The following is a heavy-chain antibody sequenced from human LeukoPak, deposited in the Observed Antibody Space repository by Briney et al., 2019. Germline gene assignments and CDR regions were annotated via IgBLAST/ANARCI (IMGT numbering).Heavy chain of an antibody. CDR1: GFTFSDYY. Sequence: GGSLRLSCAASGFTFSDYYMTWIRQVPGKGLEWVSYISSSGTTIYYADSVKGRFTISRDNAKNSLYLQMKSLRAEDTALYYCARDGGGHYEYFQHWGQGTLVTVSS. CDR2: ISSSGTTI. V-gene: IGHV3-11*01. D-gene: IGHD3-22*01. J-gene: IGHJ1*01. CDR3: ARDGGGHYEYFQH.